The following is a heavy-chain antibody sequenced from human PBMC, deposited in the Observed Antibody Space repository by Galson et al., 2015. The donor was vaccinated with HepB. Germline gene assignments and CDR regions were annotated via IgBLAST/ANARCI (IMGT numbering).Heavy chain of an antibody. CDR1: GFIFSSYA. D-gene: IGHD2-2*01. V-gene: IGHV3-23*01. J-gene: IGHJ4*02. CDR2: MSNSGGST. Sequence: SLRLSCAASGFIFSSYAMSWVRQAPGKGLEWVSAMSNSGGSTYYADSVEGRFTTSRDNSKNMLYLQMNSLRAEDTAVYYCAKEYWSSTSCYGGSDYGGQGTLVSVPP. CDR3: AKEYWSSTSCYGGSDY.